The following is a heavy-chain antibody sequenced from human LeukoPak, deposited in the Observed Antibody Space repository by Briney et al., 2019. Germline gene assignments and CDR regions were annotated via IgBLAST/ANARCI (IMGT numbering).Heavy chain of an antibody. Sequence: SETLSLTCTVSGGSISSSNVYWGWIRQPPGMGLEWIGSIYYSGNTYYKSSLKSRVTITLDTSKNQFSLKLNSVTAADTAMYYCARHSGPHGGSWFDYWGQGSLVTVSS. J-gene: IGHJ4*02. CDR1: GGSISSSNVY. CDR2: IYYSGNT. CDR3: ARHSGPHGGSWFDY. D-gene: IGHD6-13*01. V-gene: IGHV4-39*01.